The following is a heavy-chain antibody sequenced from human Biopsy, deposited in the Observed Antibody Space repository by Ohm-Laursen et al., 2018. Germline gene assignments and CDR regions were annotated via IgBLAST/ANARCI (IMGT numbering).Heavy chain of an antibody. V-gene: IGHV4-59*08. Sequence: GTLSLTCTVSGGSITSYFWSWIRQAPGKGLEWIGNIYYRGNTNYSPSLKSRATISLDSSKNQFSLNLNSVTATDTAVYYCARRLPLRGFAFDVWGQGTVVTVS. CDR1: GGSITSYF. CDR2: IYYRGNT. CDR3: ARRLPLRGFAFDV. D-gene: IGHD3-10*01. J-gene: IGHJ3*01.